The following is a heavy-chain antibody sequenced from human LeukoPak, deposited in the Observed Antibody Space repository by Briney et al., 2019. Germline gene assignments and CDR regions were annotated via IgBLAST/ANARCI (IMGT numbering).Heavy chain of an antibody. V-gene: IGHV4-4*07. D-gene: IGHD6-19*01. Sequence: PSETLSLTCTVSRGSISSYYWSWIRQPAGKGLEYIGHIYTSGSTNYNPSLKSRVTISVDTSKNQFSLKLSSVTAADTAVYYCARGLAGWGYNWFDPWGQGTLVTVSS. CDR3: ARGLAGWGYNWFDP. CDR1: RGSISSYY. J-gene: IGHJ5*02. CDR2: IYTSGST.